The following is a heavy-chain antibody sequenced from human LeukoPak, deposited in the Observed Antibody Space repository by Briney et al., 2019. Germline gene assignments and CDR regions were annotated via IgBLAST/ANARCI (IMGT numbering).Heavy chain of an antibody. CDR1: GGSISSSSYY. CDR3: ASAEKYQLLFDY. D-gene: IGHD2-2*01. V-gene: IGHV4-39*01. Sequence: SETLSLTCTVSGGSISSSSYYWGWIRRPPGKGLEWIGSIYYSGSTYYNPSLKSRVTISVDTSKNQFSLKLSSVTAADTAVYYCASAEKYQLLFDYWGQGTLVTVSS. CDR2: IYYSGST. J-gene: IGHJ4*02.